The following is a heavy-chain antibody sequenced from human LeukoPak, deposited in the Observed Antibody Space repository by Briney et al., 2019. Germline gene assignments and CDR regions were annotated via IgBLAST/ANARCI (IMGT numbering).Heavy chain of an antibody. CDR2: ISSSGSTI. V-gene: IGHV3-48*04. Sequence: GGSLRLSCAASGFTFSSYSMNWVRQAPGKGLEWVSYISSSGSTIYYADSVKGRFTISRDNAKNSLYLQMNSLRAEDTAVYYCARVLLWFGEPNDAFDIWGQGTMVTVSS. CDR1: GFTFSSYS. J-gene: IGHJ3*02. D-gene: IGHD3-10*01. CDR3: ARVLLWFGEPNDAFDI.